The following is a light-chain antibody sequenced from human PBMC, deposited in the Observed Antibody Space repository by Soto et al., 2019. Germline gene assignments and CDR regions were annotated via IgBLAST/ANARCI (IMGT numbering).Light chain of an antibody. V-gene: IGKV3-20*01. Sequence: EIVLTQSPGTLSLSPGERATLSCRASQSVGKNFLAWYQQKPGQAPRLLIYDASTRATGIPDRFSGSGSGTDFTLTISRLEPEDLVVYYCQQYASAPRTFGGGTKVEI. J-gene: IGKJ4*01. CDR2: DAS. CDR3: QQYASAPRT. CDR1: QSVGKNF.